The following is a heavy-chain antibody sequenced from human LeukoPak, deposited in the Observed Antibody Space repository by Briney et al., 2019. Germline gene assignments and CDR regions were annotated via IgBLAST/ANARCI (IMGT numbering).Heavy chain of an antibody. CDR3: TRDFQFSDDY. CDR2: ISSSSSYI. V-gene: IGHV3-21*01. D-gene: IGHD3-3*01. Sequence: GGSLRLSCAASGFTFSSYSMNWVRQAPGKGLEWVSSISSSSSYIYYADSVRGRFTISRDDAKNSLYLHVSSLRIEDTAVYYCTRDFQFSDDYWGQGTLVTVSS. CDR1: GFTFSSYS. J-gene: IGHJ4*02.